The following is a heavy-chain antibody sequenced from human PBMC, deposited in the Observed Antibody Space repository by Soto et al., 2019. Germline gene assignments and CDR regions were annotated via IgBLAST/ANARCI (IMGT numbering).Heavy chain of an antibody. CDR2: IYYSGST. J-gene: IGHJ4*02. D-gene: IGHD3-22*01. Sequence: QLQLQESGPGLVKPSETLSLTCTVSGGSISSSSYYWGWIRQPPGKGLEWIGSIYYSGSTYYNPSLKSRVTISVDTSKNQFSLKLSSVTAADTAVYYCARHTRITMIVVVIITSFDYWGQGTLVTVSS. CDR3: ARHTRITMIVVVIITSFDY. CDR1: GGSISSSSYY. V-gene: IGHV4-39*01.